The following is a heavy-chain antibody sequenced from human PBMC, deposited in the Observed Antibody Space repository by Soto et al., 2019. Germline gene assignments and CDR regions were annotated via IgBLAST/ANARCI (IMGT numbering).Heavy chain of an antibody. CDR2: IYYSGST. Sequence: SETLSLTCTVSGRSISSSSYYWGWFRQPPGKGLEWIGSIYYSGSTYYNPSLKSRVTISVDTSKNQFSLKLSSVTAADTAVYYCASQAGFYYYYGMDVWGQGTTVT. V-gene: IGHV4-39*01. CDR3: ASQAGFYYYYGMDV. CDR1: GRSISSSSYY. J-gene: IGHJ6*02. D-gene: IGHD6-19*01.